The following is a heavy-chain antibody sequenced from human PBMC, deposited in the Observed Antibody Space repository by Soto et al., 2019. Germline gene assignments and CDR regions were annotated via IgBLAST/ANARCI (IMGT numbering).Heavy chain of an antibody. D-gene: IGHD6-19*01. CDR1: GGSISSYY. Sequence: SETLSLTCTVSGGSISSYYWSWIRQPPGKGLEWIGYIYYSGSTNYNPSLKSRVTISVDTSKNQFSLKLSSVTAADTAVYYCARTGKQWLVDYWGQGTLVTVSS. CDR2: IYYSGST. V-gene: IGHV4-59*01. CDR3: ARTGKQWLVDY. J-gene: IGHJ4*02.